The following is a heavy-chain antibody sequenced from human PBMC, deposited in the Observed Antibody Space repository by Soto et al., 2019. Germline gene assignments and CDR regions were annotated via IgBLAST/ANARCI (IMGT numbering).Heavy chain of an antibody. CDR3: AREMATSPGKFDY. CDR2: IYYSGST. CDR1: GGSISSGGYY. J-gene: IGHJ4*02. D-gene: IGHD5-12*01. V-gene: IGHV4-31*03. Sequence: SETLSLTCTVSGGSISSGGYYWSWIRQHPGKGLEWIGYIYYSGSTYYNPSLKSRVTISVDTSKNQFSLKLSSVTAADTAVYYCAREMATSPGKFDYWGQGTLVTVSS.